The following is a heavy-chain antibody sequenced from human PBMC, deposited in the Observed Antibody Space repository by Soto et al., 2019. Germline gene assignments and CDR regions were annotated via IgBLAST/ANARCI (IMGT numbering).Heavy chain of an antibody. J-gene: IGHJ6*02. CDR1: GGSISNDYYY. V-gene: IGHV4-39*01. D-gene: IGHD3-22*01. CDR2: IYYSGST. CDR3: ARRLYYDSSGFEGGGMDV. Sequence: SETLSLTCTVSGGSISNDYYYWSWIRQSPGGGLEWIGSIYYSGSTYYNPSLKSRVTISVDTSKNQFSLKLSSVTAADTAVYYCARRLYYDSSGFEGGGMDVWGQGTTVTVSS.